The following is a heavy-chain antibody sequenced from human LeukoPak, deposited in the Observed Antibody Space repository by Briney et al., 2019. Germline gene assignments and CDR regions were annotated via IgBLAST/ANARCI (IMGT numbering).Heavy chain of an antibody. CDR1: GFTFDDYA. D-gene: IGHD3-22*01. V-gene: IGHV3-9*01. Sequence: PGGSLRLSCAASGFTFDDYAMPWVRHAPGKGLEWVSGISWNSGSIGYADSVKGRFTISRDNAKNSLYLQMNSLRAEDTALYYCAKDRGSSGSDPLDYWGQGTLVTVSS. J-gene: IGHJ4*02. CDR2: ISWNSGSI. CDR3: AKDRGSSGSDPLDY.